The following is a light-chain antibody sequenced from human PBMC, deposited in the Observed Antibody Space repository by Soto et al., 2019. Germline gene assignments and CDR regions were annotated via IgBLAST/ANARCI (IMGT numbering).Light chain of an antibody. CDR2: GAS. Sequence: EIVLTQSPGTLSLSPWERATLSCRASQSVSSNLAWYQQKPGQAPRLRLYGASTRATGIPARFSGSGSGTEVTLTISSLQSDDFAVYECQQRSNWQITFGQGTRLEIK. J-gene: IGKJ5*01. CDR3: QQRSNWQIT. CDR1: QSVSSN. V-gene: IGKV3-15*01.